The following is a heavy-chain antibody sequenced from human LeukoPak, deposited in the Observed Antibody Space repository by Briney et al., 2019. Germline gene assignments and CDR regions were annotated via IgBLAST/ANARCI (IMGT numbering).Heavy chain of an antibody. CDR1: GYTFTGYY. CDR2: INPNSGGT. V-gene: IGHV1-2*02. D-gene: IGHD5-18*01. CDR3: AREYVDTAMVPTFDY. J-gene: IGHJ4*02. Sequence: GASVKVSCKASGYTFTGYYMHWVRQAPGQGLEWMGWINPNSGGTNYAQKFQGRVTMTRDTSISTAYMELSRLRSDDTAVYHCAREYVDTAMVPTFDYWGQGTLVTVSS.